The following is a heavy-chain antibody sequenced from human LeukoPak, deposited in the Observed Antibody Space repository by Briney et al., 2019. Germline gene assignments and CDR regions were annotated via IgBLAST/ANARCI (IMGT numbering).Heavy chain of an antibody. J-gene: IGHJ4*02. D-gene: IGHD5-12*01. CDR3: ARGGDSGYDLGLY. CDR2: IYYSGTT. CDR1: GGSISSYY. Sequence: SETLSLTCTVSGGSISSYYWSWIRQPPGKALEWIGYIYYSGTTNYNPSLKSRVTMSVDTSKNQFSLKLSSVTAADTAVYYCARGGDSGYDLGLYWGQGTLVTVSS. V-gene: IGHV4-59*12.